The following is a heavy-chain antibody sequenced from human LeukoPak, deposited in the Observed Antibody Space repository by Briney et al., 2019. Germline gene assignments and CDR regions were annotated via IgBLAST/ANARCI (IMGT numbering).Heavy chain of an antibody. D-gene: IGHD3-3*01. CDR1: GYTFTSYY. CDR3: ARDSFSAYYDFWSARDY. Sequence: ASVKVSCKASGYTFTSYYMHWVRQAPGQGLEWMGIINPSGGSTSYAQKFQGRVTMTRDMSTSTVYMELSSLRSEDTAVYYCARDSFSAYYDFWSARDYWGQGTLVTVSS. CDR2: INPSGGST. V-gene: IGHV1-46*01. J-gene: IGHJ4*02.